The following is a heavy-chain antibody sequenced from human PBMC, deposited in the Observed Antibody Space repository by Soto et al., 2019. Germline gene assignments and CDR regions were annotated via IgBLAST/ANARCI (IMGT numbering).Heavy chain of an antibody. CDR1: GGTFSSYA. J-gene: IGHJ5*02. CDR2: IIPIFGTA. D-gene: IGHD6-13*01. V-gene: IGHV1-69*13. Sequence: SVKVSCKASGGTFSSYAISWVRQAPGQGLEWMGGIIPIFGTANYAQKFQGRVTITADESTSTAYMELSGLRSEDTAVYYCASLSKQTPAAGAGPWFDPWGQGTLVTVSS. CDR3: ASLSKQTPAAGAGPWFDP.